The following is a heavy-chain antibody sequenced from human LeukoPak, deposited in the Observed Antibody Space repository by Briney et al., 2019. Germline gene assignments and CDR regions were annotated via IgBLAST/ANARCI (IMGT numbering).Heavy chain of an antibody. D-gene: IGHD3-16*01. Sequence: GGSLRLSCAASGFTFRSYGMHWVRQAPGKGLEWVAFTQYDGSNKYYADSVKGRFTISRDNSKNTLYLQMDSLRVEDTAVYYCAKEDGGGWFDPWGQGTLVTVSS. CDR2: TQYDGSNK. J-gene: IGHJ5*02. V-gene: IGHV3-30*02. CDR1: GFTFRSYG. CDR3: AKEDGGGWFDP.